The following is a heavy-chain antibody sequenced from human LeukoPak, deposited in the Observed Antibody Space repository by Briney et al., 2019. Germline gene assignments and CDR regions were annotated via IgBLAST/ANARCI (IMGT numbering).Heavy chain of an antibody. CDR1: GYSFTSNY. CDR3: ARDQEGFDY. V-gene: IGHV1-46*01. J-gene: IGHJ4*02. Sequence: ASVKVSCKVSGYSFTSNYIHWVRQAPGQGLEWMGMIYPRDGSTSYAQRFQDRVTETRDTSTSTVHMELSGLRSEDTAVYYCARDQEGFDYWGQGTLVTVSS. CDR2: IYPRDGST.